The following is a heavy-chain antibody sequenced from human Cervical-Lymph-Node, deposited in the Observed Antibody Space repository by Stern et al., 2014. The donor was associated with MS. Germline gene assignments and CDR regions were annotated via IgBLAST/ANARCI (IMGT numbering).Heavy chain of an antibody. Sequence: QVQLVQSGAEVKKPGASVKVSCKVSGYTLTEISIHWVRQAPGKGLEWMGSFDDYGATIYAQNFQGRVTMTEDTSSGTAYMGLSSLTSDDAAVYYCATTALFHGFDSWGQGTLVTVSS. CDR1: GYTLTEIS. V-gene: IGHV1-24*01. J-gene: IGHJ4*02. D-gene: IGHD2-21*02. CDR2: FDDYGAT. CDR3: ATTALFHGFDS.